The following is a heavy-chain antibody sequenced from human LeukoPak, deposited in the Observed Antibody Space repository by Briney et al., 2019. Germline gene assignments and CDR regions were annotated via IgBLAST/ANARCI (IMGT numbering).Heavy chain of an antibody. CDR1: GGTFSSYA. V-gene: IGHV1-69*13. D-gene: IGHD5-12*01. Sequence: SVKVSCKASGGTFSSYAISWVRQAPGQGLEWMGGIIPIFGTANYAQKFQGRVTITADESTSTAYVELSSLRSEDTAVYYCARLGPEEIVATITGYWGQGTLVTVSS. CDR2: IIPIFGTA. J-gene: IGHJ4*02. CDR3: ARLGPEEIVATITGY.